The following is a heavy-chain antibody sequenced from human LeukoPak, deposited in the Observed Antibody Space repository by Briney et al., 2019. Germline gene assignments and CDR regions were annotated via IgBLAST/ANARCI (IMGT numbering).Heavy chain of an antibody. CDR2: INSSCSII. CDR1: GFTFSDYY. V-gene: IGHV3-11*01. J-gene: IGHJ6*02. D-gene: IGHD3-10*01. Sequence: PGGSLTLTCAASGFTFSDYYISWIRQPPAQGLERVSYINSSCSIIYYADSVMDRFTISRDNPNNSLYLQMNSLRADDTAVYYCASDLDGSGSYYPYRMDVWGQETTLSVPS. CDR3: ASDLDGSGSYYPYRMDV.